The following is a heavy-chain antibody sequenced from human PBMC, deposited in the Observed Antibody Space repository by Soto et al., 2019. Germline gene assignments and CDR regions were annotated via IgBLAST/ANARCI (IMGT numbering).Heavy chain of an antibody. CDR3: ARIQYSSSWCDY. Sequence: QVQLVESGGGLVKPGGSLRLSCAASGFTFSDYYMSWIRQAPGKGLEWVSHISSSGTIIYYADSVKGRFTISRDNAKNSLYLQMNSLRAEDTAVYYCARIQYSSSWCDYWGQGTLVTVSS. CDR2: ISSSGTII. V-gene: IGHV3-11*01. J-gene: IGHJ4*02. CDR1: GFTFSDYY. D-gene: IGHD6-13*01.